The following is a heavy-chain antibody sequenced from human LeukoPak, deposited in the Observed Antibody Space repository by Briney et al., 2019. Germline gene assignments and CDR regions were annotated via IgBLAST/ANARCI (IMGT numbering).Heavy chain of an antibody. Sequence: ASVKVSCKASGYTFTGYYMHWVRQAPGQGLEWMGWINPNSGGTSYAQKFQGRVTMTRDTSISTAYMELSRLRSDDTAVYYCARSAYGDYGELNYWGQGTLVTVSS. CDR2: INPNSGGT. J-gene: IGHJ4*02. D-gene: IGHD4-17*01. CDR1: GYTFTGYY. V-gene: IGHV1-2*02. CDR3: ARSAYGDYGELNY.